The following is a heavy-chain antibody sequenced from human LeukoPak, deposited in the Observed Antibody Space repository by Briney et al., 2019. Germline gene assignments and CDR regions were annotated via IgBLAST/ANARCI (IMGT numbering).Heavy chain of an antibody. CDR2: ISGGGGST. Sequence: GGSLRLSCAASGFTFSSYAMNWVRQAPGKGLEWVLGISGGGGSTYYADSVKGRFTISRDNSKNTLYLQMNSLRAEDTAVYYCAKDGRGWRGYFQHWGQGTLVAVSS. CDR3: AKDGRGWRGYFQH. CDR1: GFTFSSYA. D-gene: IGHD6-19*01. V-gene: IGHV3-23*01. J-gene: IGHJ1*01.